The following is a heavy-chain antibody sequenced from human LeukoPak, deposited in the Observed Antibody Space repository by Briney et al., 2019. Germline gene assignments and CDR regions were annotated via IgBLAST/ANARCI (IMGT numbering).Heavy chain of an antibody. V-gene: IGHV3-21*01. CDR3: ARVGYYDILTGYYNAFDI. Sequence: KSGGSLRLSCAASGFTFSSYSMNWVRQAPGKGLEWVSSISSSSSYIYYADSVKGRFTISRDNAKNSLYLQMNSLRAEDTAVYYCARVGYYDILTGYYNAFDIWGQGTMVTVSS. D-gene: IGHD3-9*01. CDR1: GFTFSSYS. J-gene: IGHJ3*02. CDR2: ISSSSSYI.